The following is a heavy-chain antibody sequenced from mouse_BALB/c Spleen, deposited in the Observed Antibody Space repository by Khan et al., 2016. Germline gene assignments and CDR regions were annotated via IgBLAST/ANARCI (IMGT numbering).Heavy chain of an antibody. CDR2: IRNKANGYTT. V-gene: IGHV7-3*02. CDR3: ARDRGRLRGAMDY. J-gene: IGHJ4*01. Sequence: EVELVESGGGLVQPGGSLRLSCATSGFTFTDYYMSWVRQPPGKALEWLGFIRNKANGYTTEYSASVKGRFTISRDNSQSILYLQMNTLRAEDSATYYCARDRGRLRGAMDYWGQGTSVTVSS. CDR1: GFTFTDYY. D-gene: IGHD2-4*01.